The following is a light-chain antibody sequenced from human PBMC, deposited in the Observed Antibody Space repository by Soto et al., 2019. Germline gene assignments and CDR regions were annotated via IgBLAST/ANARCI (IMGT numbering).Light chain of an antibody. V-gene: IGLV2-23*03. J-gene: IGLJ2*01. CDR3: CSYAGSSTFVV. Sequence: QSALTQPASVSGSPGQSITISCTGTRGDVGTYKLVSWYQHHPGKVPRLMIYEGTKRPSGVSDRFSGSKSGNTASLTISGLQADDESDYYCCSYAGSSTFVVFGGGTKLT. CDR1: RGDVGTYKL. CDR2: EGT.